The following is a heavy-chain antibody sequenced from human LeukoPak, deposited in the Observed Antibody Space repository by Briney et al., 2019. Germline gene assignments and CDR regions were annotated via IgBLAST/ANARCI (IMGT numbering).Heavy chain of an antibody. Sequence: SETLSLTCTVSGASISSSNWWSWVRQSPGKGLEWIGEIYHSGSTNYNPSLKSRVSISLDKSKNQISLRLSSVTVADTAMYYCARDNPGGSFGDYDYWGQGTLVTVSS. J-gene: IGHJ4*02. V-gene: IGHV4-4*02. CDR3: ARDNPGGSFGDYDY. CDR1: GASISSSNW. CDR2: IYHSGST. D-gene: IGHD4-17*01.